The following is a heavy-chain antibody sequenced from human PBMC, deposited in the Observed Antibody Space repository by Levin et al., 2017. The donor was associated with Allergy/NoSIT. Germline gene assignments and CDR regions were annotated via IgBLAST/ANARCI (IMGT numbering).Heavy chain of an antibody. CDR3: ASDIVGATDALDI. V-gene: IGHV3-11*01. CDR1: GFTFSDYY. D-gene: IGHD1-26*01. Sequence: TPGGSLRLSCAASGFTFSDYYMSWIRQTPAKGLEWISYITSSGTAIYYADSVKGRFTISRDNAKNSLYLQMNSLRAEDTAVYYCASDIVGATDALDIWGQGTMVTVSS. CDR2: ITSSGTAI. J-gene: IGHJ3*02.